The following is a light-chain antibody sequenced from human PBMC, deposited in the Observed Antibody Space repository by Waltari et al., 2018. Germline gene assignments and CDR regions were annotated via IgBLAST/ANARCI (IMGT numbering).Light chain of an antibody. Sequence: QSAPTQPPSVSGSPGQSVTISCTGTSSDVGGYNYVSWYQQHPGKAPKVMIYGVSNLPSGVSDRFSGSKSGNTASLTISGLQAEDEADYYCCSYTTSSTWVFGGGTRLTVL. CDR2: GVS. V-gene: IGLV2-14*03. CDR3: CSYTTSSTWV. J-gene: IGLJ2*01. CDR1: SSDVGGYNY.